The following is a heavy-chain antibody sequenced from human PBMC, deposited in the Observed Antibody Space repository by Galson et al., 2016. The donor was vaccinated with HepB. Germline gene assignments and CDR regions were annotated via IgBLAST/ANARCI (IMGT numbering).Heavy chain of an antibody. Sequence: TLSLTCTVSGGSISSGGYYWSWVRQHPGKGLEWIGYFYYSGNPYYNPSLKSRVTISGDTSQNQFSLNLTSVTAADTAVYYCVRDRGRGFSYYGMDVWGQGTTVTVSS. D-gene: IGHD2-15*01. CDR2: FYYSGNP. CDR1: GGSISSGGYY. J-gene: IGHJ6*02. V-gene: IGHV4-31*03. CDR3: VRDRGRGFSYYGMDV.